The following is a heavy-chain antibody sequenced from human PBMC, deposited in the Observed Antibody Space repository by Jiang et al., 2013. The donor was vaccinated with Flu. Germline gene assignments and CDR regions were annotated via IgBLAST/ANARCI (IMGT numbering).Heavy chain of an antibody. CDR1: GYTFTSYG. CDR2: ISAYNGNT. CDR3: ARGVEAAGTGAFDI. J-gene: IGHJ3*02. Sequence: KASGYTFTSYGISWVRQAPGQGLEWMGWISAYNGNTNYAQKLQGRVTMTTDTSTSTAYMELRSLRSDDTAVYYCARGVEAAGTGAFDIWGQGTMVTVSS. D-gene: IGHD6-13*01. V-gene: IGHV1-18*01.